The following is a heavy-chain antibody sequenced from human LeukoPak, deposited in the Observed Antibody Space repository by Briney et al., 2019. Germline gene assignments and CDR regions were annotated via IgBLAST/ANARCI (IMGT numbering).Heavy chain of an antibody. D-gene: IGHD5-24*01. Sequence: ASVKVSCKASGYTFTGYYMHWVRQAPGQGLEWMGWMNPNSGNTGYAQKFQGRVTMTRNTSISTAYMELSSLRSEDTAVYYCARGPITPGFYYMDVWGKGTTVTISS. CDR1: GYTFTGYY. CDR2: MNPNSGNT. J-gene: IGHJ6*03. V-gene: IGHV1-8*02. CDR3: ARGPITPGFYYMDV.